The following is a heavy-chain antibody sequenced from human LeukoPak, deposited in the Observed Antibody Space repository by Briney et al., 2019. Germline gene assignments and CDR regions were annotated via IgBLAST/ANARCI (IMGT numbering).Heavy chain of an antibody. J-gene: IGHJ4*02. V-gene: IGHV4-59*08. Sequence: SETLSLTCTVSGGSISSYYWSWIRQPPGKGLEGIGYISYSGSTNSNPSLKSRVTISVDTSKNQFSLRLTSVTAADTAVYYCARQSQHSGYQAPDYWGQGTLVTVSS. CDR1: GGSISSYY. CDR3: ARQSQHSGYQAPDY. D-gene: IGHD5-12*01. CDR2: ISYSGST.